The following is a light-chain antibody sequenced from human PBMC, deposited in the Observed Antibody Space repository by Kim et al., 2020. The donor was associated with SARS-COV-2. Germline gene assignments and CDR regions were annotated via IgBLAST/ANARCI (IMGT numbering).Light chain of an antibody. Sequence: SPGERATPACRASQSFSSTLAWYQQKPGQAPRLLIYGASTRATGIPARFSGSGSGTEFTLTISSLQSEDFAVYYCQQYNNWPPITFGQGTRLEIK. J-gene: IGKJ5*01. CDR2: GAS. CDR3: QQYNNWPPIT. V-gene: IGKV3-15*01. CDR1: QSFSST.